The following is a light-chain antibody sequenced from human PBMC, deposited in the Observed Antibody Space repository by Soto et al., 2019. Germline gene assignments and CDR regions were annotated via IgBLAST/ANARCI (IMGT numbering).Light chain of an antibody. CDR2: EFS. CDR1: SSDVGGYNY. V-gene: IGLV2-8*01. Sequence: QSALTQPPSASGSPGQSVTISCTGTSSDVGGYNYVSWYQQHPGKAPKLMIYEFSKRPSGVPDRFSGSKSGNTASLTVSGLQAEDEADYYCSSYAGSNELVFGGGTQLTVL. CDR3: SSYAGSNELV. J-gene: IGLJ2*01.